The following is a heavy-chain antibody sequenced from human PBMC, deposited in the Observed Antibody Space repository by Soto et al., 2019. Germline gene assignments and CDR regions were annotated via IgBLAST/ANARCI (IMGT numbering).Heavy chain of an antibody. J-gene: IGHJ4*01. V-gene: IGHV3-21*01. CDR3: TRSRDTIWNHDPEHEY. Sequence: GALRLSFAASGFTFSTYSMNWVRQAPGKGLEWVSSTSANSAYIYYADSVKGRFTISRDNARNSLFLQMNNLRADDMAMYYCTRSRDTIWNHDPEHEYWG. D-gene: IGHD1-1*01. CDR1: GFTFSTYS. CDR2: TSANSAYI.